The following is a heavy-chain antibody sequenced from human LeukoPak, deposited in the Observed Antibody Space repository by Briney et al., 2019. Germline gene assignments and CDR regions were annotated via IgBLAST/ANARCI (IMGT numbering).Heavy chain of an antibody. V-gene: IGHV1-2*02. CDR3: ARDYYGSGSSNWFDP. CDR1: GYTFTGYY. D-gene: IGHD3-10*01. J-gene: IGHJ5*02. Sequence: ASVEVSCKASGYTFTGYYMHWVRQAPGQGLEWMGWINPNSGGTNYAQKFQGRVTMTRDTSISTAYMELSRLRSDDTAVYYCARDYYGSGSSNWFDPWGQGTLVTVSS. CDR2: INPNSGGT.